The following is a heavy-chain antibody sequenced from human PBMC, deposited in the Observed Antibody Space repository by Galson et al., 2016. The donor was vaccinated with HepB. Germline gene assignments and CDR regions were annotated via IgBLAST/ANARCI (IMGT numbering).Heavy chain of an antibody. J-gene: IGHJ4*02. CDR1: GGTFKSYA. CDR2: IIPMYATA. V-gene: IGHV1-69*13. CDR3: AKGGPRGVAASFDY. Sequence: SVKVSCKASGGTFKSYAINWVRQAPGQGLEWMGGIIPMYATAKYAQKFQGRVTITADESTETAYMELSSLRYEDTALYYCAKGGPRGVAASFDYWGQGTLVTVSS. D-gene: IGHD6-19*01.